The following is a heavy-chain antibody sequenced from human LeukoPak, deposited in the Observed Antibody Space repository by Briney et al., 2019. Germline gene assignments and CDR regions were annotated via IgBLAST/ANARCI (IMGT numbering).Heavy chain of an antibody. CDR2: ISAYNGNT. CDR3: AREVQLWLRSGFDY. D-gene: IGHD5-18*01. Sequence: ASVKVSCKASGYTFTSYGISWVRQAPGQGLEWMGWISAYNGNTNYAQKLQGRVTMTTDTSTSTAYMELRSLRSDDTAVYYCAREVQLWLRSGFDYWGQGTLVTVSS. V-gene: IGHV1-18*01. J-gene: IGHJ4*02. CDR1: GYTFTSYG.